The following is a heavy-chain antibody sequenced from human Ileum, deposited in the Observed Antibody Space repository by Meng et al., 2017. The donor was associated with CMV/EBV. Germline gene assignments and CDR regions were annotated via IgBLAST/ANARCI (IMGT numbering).Heavy chain of an antibody. CDR3: AKDRSGSFD. D-gene: IGHD1-26*01. CDR1: GFNFSSYG. J-gene: IGHJ4*02. CDR2: IWYDRSNK. V-gene: IGHV3-33*06. Sequence: VSCEAAGFNFSSYGRHWGRQDPGKGVEWVAVIWYDRSNKYYADSVKGRFTISRDNSKNTLYLQMNSLRAEDTAVYYCAKDRSGSFDWGQGTLVTVSS.